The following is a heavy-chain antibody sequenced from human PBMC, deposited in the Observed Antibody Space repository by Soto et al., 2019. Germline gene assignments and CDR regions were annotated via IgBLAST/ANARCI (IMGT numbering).Heavy chain of an antibody. Sequence: GKGLEWGSAISGSGGSTYYADSVKGRSTISRDNSKTTLYLQMNSLRAEDTAVYYCAFFFQSEDGIRYTVPVSAFRLNRSSDL. J-gene: IGHJ2*01. D-gene: IGHD3-9*01. CDR3: AFFFQSEDGIRYTVPVSAFRLNRSSDL. V-gene: IGHV3-23*01. CDR2: ISGSGGST.